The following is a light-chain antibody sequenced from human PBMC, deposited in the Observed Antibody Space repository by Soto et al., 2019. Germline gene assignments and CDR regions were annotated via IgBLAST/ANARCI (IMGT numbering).Light chain of an antibody. CDR1: QSLLHSNGNNY. V-gene: IGKV2-28*01. Sequence: DIVLTQSPLSLSVTPGEPASISCRSSQSLLHSNGNNYLEWYLQKPGQSPQVLIYLASNRASGVTDRFSGSVSRPNFTLKIRRVEAEDVGVYYCKQALQNQLTFGGGTKVEI. CDR3: KQALQNQLT. CDR2: LAS. J-gene: IGKJ4*01.